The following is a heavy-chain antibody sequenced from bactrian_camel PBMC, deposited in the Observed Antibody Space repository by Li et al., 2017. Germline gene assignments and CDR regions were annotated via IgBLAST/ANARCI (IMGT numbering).Heavy chain of an antibody. J-gene: IGHJ4*01. Sequence: DVQLVESGGGSAQTGGSLRLSCVASGYTYISHSCMGYFRQAPGKEREGVAAIYTREGKTYYAVSVRDRFTISRENASNSVYLQMNSLKPEDTAMYYCTADRGIAPVHALQAWAYDNWGQGTQVTVS. CDR1: GYTYISHSC. CDR2: IYTREGKT. D-gene: IGHD4*01. V-gene: IGHV3S40*01. CDR3: TADRGIAPVHALQAWAYDN.